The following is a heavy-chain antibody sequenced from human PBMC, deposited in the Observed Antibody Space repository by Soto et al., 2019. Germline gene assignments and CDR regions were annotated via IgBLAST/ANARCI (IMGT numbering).Heavy chain of an antibody. Sequence: SETLSLTCAVSSDSISRSHGLTWVRQSPGKGREWLGDIYYSGSVYYNPSLRSRISISMDKSNNQFSLNLSSVTAADTAVYYCARHTRLRFSPHWFDPWGQGTLVSVSS. J-gene: IGHJ5*02. CDR3: ARHTRLRFSPHWFDP. V-gene: IGHV4-4*02. CDR1: SDSISRSHG. D-gene: IGHD3-3*01. CDR2: IYYSGSV.